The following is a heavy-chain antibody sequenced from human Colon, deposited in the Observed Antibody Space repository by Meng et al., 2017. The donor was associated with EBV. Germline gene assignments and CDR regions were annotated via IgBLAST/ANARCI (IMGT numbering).Heavy chain of an antibody. CDR2: IYWADVK. D-gene: IGHD6-6*01. J-gene: IGHJ4*02. CDR3: TQTGATQLVNF. CDR1: GFSLRTIGVG. V-gene: IGHV2-5*02. Sequence: QITLKESGPALVQPTQTLSLTCLFSGFSLRTIGVGVGRLRQPPGQALEWLALIYWADVKRYSPSLKNRLTITKDTAKHQVVLTMTNMDPVDTATYHCTQTGATQLVNFWGQGTLVTVSS.